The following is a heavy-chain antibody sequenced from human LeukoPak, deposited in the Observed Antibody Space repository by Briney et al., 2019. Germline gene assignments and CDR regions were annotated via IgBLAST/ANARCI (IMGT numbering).Heavy chain of an antibody. CDR1: GESINPYY. CDR2: IYKSGST. J-gene: IGHJ4*02. D-gene: IGHD2-15*01. V-gene: IGHV4-4*07. Sequence: SETLSLTCTVSGESINPYYWNWIRQPAGKGLEWIGHIYKSGSTNYIPSLKSRVTMSLDTSKNQFSLKLRSVTAADTAVYFCARDGGVGCSGGSCYVGWGQGTLVTVSS. CDR3: ARDGGVGCSGGSCYVG.